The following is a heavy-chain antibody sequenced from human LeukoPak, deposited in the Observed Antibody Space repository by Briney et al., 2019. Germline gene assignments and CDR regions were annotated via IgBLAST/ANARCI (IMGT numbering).Heavy chain of an antibody. CDR1: GGSFSGYY. CDR2: INHSGST. D-gene: IGHD3-3*01. V-gene: IGHV4-34*01. CDR3: ARGTRFLEWLPKYYFDY. J-gene: IGHJ4*02. Sequence: SETLSLTCAAYGGSFSGYYWSWIRQPPGKGLEWLGEINHSGSTNYSPSLKSRVTISVDTSKNQFSLKLSSVTAADTAVYYCARGTRFLEWLPKYYFDYWGQGTLVTVSS.